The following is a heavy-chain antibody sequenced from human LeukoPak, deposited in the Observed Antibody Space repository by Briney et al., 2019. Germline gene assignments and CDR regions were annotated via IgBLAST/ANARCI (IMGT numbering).Heavy chain of an antibody. Sequence: SETLSLTCAVSGGSITSDNWWTWVRQPPGKGLEWIGAIYHSGSTDYNPSLKSRVTISVGKSKNQFSLKLSSVTAADTAVYFCARDRDGMGVWGQGTTVTVSS. CDR2: IYHSGST. J-gene: IGHJ6*02. CDR1: GGSITSDNW. V-gene: IGHV4-4*02. CDR3: ARDRDGMGV.